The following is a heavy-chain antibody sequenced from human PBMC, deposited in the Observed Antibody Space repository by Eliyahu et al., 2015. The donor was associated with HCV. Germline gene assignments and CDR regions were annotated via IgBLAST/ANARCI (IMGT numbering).Heavy chain of an antibody. Sequence: QVQLVQSGAEMKKPGSSVKVSCKASGGTLSSYAISWVRQAPGQGLEWMGGIIPIFGTGNYAQKFQGRVTITADKSTSTAYMELSSLRSEDTAVYYCARERCTNGVCYFDYWGRGTLVTVSS. D-gene: IGHD2-8*01. CDR1: GGTLSSYA. V-gene: IGHV1-69*06. CDR2: IIPIFGTG. J-gene: IGHJ4*02. CDR3: ARERCTNGVCYFDY.